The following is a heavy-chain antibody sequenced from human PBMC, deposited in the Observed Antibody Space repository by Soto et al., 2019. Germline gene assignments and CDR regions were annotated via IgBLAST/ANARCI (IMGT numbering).Heavy chain of an antibody. CDR2: ISYDGSNN. D-gene: IGHD2-2*01. V-gene: IGHV3-30*03. Sequence: PGGSLRLSCAASAFTFSSYGIHWVRQPPAKGLEWVAIISYDGSNNYYADFEKGRFTISRDNSKNTLYLRMNSLRPEDTAVYYCARGMTPYSTDSSSNVYAPFGMDVWGQGTTVTVS. CDR1: AFTFSSYG. J-gene: IGHJ6*02. CDR3: ARGMTPYSTDSSSNVYAPFGMDV.